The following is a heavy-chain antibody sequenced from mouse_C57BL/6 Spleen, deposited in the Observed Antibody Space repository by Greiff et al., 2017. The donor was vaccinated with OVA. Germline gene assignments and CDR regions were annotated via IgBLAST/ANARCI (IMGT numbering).Heavy chain of an antibody. V-gene: IGHV1-69*01. Sequence: VKLQQPGAELVMPGASVKLSCKASGYTFTSYWMHWVKQRPGQGLEWIGEIDPSDSYTNYNQKFKGKFTLTVDKSSSTAYMQLSSLTSEDSAVYYCAREGSNYGRYYFDYWGQGTTRTVSS. CDR1: GYTFTSYW. CDR3: AREGSNYGRYYFDY. D-gene: IGHD2-5*01. CDR2: IDPSDSYT. J-gene: IGHJ2*01.